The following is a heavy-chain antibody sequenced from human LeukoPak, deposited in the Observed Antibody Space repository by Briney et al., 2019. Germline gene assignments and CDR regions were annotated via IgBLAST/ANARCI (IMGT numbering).Heavy chain of an antibody. D-gene: IGHD6-13*01. J-gene: IGHJ4*02. Sequence: ASVKVSCRASGYRFTSYHMHWVRQAPGQGLEWMGIINPSSGVTSFAQKFQGRVTMTRDTSTTTVYMELSSLRSDDTAVYYCARGTAAVPPLADYWGQGTLVTVSS. V-gene: IGHV1-46*01. CDR1: GYRFTSYH. CDR3: ARGTAAVPPLADY. CDR2: INPSSGVT.